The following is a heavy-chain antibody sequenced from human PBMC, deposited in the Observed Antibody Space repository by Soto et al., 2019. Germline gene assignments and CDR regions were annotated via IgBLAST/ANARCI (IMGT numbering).Heavy chain of an antibody. CDR1: GFTVSSNY. V-gene: IGHV3-53*01. J-gene: IGHJ1*01. CDR2: IYSGGST. D-gene: IGHD3-22*01. CDR3: ARDRVESGYPEYFQH. Sequence: ESGGGLIQPGGSLRLSCAASGFTVSSNYMSWVRQAPGKGLGWVSVIYSGGSTYYADSVKGRFTISRDNSKNTLYLQMNSLRAEDTAVYYCARDRVESGYPEYFQHWGQGTLVTVSS.